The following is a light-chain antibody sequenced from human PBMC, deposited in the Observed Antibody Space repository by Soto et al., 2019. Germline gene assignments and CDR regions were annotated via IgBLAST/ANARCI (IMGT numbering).Light chain of an antibody. CDR3: QQYDSYPKWT. CDR1: QSISSW. V-gene: IGKV1-5*03. CDR2: RAS. Sequence: DIQMTQSPSTLSASVGDTVTITCRASQSISSWLAWYQQKPGKAPKLLMYRASSLESGVPSRFSGSGSGTEFTLTITSLQPDDLATYYCQQYDSYPKWTFGQGTKVESK. J-gene: IGKJ1*01.